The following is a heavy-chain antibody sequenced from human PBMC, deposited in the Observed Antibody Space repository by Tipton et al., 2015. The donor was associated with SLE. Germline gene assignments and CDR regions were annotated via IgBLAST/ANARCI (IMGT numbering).Heavy chain of an antibody. CDR2: ISYSGST. CDR1: GASISTGNYY. Sequence: TLSLTCTVSGASISTGNYYWTWIRHLPGKGLEWIGYISYSGSTYSNPSLKSRVAISVDTSENQFSLKLNSMTAADTAIYYCARMGGIRWYFDLWGRGTLVTVSS. V-gene: IGHV4-31*03. CDR3: ARMGGIRWYFDL. J-gene: IGHJ2*01. D-gene: IGHD3-16*01.